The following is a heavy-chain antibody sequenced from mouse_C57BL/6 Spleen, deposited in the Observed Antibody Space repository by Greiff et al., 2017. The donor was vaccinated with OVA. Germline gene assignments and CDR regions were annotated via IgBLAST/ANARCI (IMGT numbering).Heavy chain of an antibody. CDR1: GFNIKDYY. V-gene: IGHV14-1*01. Sequence: EVQLQQSGAELVRPGASVKLSCTASGFNIKDYYMHWVKQRPEQGLEWIGRIDPEDGDTEYAPKFQGKATMTADTSSNTAYLQLSSLTSEDTAVYYCTAGDGNYAGYFDYWGQGTTLTVSS. CDR2: IDPEDGDT. J-gene: IGHJ2*01. CDR3: TAGDGNYAGYFDY. D-gene: IGHD2-1*01.